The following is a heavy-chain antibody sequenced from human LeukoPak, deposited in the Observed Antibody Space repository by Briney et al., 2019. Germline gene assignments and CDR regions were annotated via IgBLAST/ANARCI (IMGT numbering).Heavy chain of an antibody. CDR1: GGSISRYH. J-gene: IGHJ4*01. D-gene: IGHD1-1*01. Sequence: SETLSLTFTVSGGSISRYHWSWIRQPPGKGLEWIGYISYSGSTNYNPSLKSRVTISVDTSKNQFSLELSSVTAADTAVYYCARVEAATTDPRFANWGHGTLVTVSS. V-gene: IGHV4-59*01. CDR2: ISYSGST. CDR3: ARVEAATTDPRFAN.